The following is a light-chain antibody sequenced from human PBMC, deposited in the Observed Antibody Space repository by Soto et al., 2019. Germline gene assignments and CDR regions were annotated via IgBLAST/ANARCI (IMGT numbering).Light chain of an antibody. J-gene: IGKJ4*01. CDR3: QQFNSWPLA. Sequence: AIQLTQSPSSLSASVGDRVTITCRASQGISSALAWYQQRPGKAPKLLIYGASSMDTGIPARFSGYGSGTDFTLTISSLQPEDFAVYYCQQFNSWPLAFGGGTKVEIK. V-gene: IGKV1-13*02. CDR1: QGISSA. CDR2: GAS.